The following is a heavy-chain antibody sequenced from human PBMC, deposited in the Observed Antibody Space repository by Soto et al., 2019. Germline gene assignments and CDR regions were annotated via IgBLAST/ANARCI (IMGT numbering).Heavy chain of an antibody. V-gene: IGHV5-51*01. CDR2: IYPGDSDT. D-gene: IGHD6-19*01. CDR3: ARPREAGKYYYGVDV. CDR1: GYSFANYW. J-gene: IGHJ6*02. Sequence: PGESLKISCKGSGYSFANYWIGWVRQMPWKGLEWMGIIYPGDSDTRYSPSFQGQVTISADKSISTAYLQWSSLKASDTAMYYCARPREAGKYYYGVDVWGQGTTVTVSS.